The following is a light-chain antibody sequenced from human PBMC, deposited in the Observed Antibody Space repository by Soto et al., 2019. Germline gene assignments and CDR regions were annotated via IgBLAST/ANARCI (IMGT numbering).Light chain of an antibody. V-gene: IGKV2-30*02. J-gene: IGKJ1*01. CDR3: MQGTHWPWT. CDR1: QSLIHSDGNTY. Sequence: DVVMTQSPLSLPVTLGQPASISCRSSQSLIHSDGNTYLSLFQQRPGQSPRRLIYEVSDRDSGVPDRFTGSGSGTDFTLKISRVEAEDVGVYYCMQGTHWPWTFGQGTEVEIK. CDR2: EVS.